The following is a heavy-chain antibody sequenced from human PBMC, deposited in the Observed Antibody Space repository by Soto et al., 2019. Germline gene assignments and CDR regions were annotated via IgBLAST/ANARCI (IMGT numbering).Heavy chain of an antibody. CDR3: ATTAKDSSTSHHSPQIIFDN. Sequence: QVQLVESGGGLVKPGGSLRLSCAASGFTFSDYYMTWIRQAPGKGLEWVSYISSSGNTIYYADSVKGRFTISRDNAKNSLYLQMNSLRAEDTAVYYCATTAKDSSTSHHSPQIIFDNWGLGILVTVSS. J-gene: IGHJ4*02. D-gene: IGHD2-2*01. V-gene: IGHV3-11*01. CDR2: ISSSGNTI. CDR1: GFTFSDYY.